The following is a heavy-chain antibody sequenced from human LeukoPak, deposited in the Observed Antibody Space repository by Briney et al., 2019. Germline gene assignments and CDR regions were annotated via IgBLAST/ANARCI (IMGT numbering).Heavy chain of an antibody. J-gene: IGHJ3*02. CDR3: ARVVERWPHQNAFDI. Sequence: SETLSLTCAVYGGSFSGYYWSWIRQPPGKGLEWIGEINHSGSTNYNPSLKSRVTISVDTSKNQFSLKLSSVTAADTAVYYCARVVERWPHQNAFDIWGQGTMVTVSS. CDR1: GGSFSGYY. V-gene: IGHV4-34*01. CDR2: INHSGST. D-gene: IGHD5-24*01.